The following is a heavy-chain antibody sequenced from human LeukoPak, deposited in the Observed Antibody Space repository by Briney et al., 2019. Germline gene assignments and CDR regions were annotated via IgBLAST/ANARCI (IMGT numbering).Heavy chain of an antibody. V-gene: IGHV1-2*06. CDR1: GYTFTGYF. Sequence: ASVKVSCKASGYTFTGYFMHWVRQAPGQGLEWMRRINPNSGDTNYAQKFQGRVTMTRDTSISTAYMELSSLRSDDTAVYYCARADAFDIWGQGTMVTVSS. CDR3: ARADAFDI. CDR2: INPNSGDT. J-gene: IGHJ3*02.